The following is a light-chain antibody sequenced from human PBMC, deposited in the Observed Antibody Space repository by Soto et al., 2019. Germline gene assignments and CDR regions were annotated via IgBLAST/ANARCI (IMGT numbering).Light chain of an antibody. V-gene: IGKV3-11*01. CDR3: QRRSVWPIT. CDR2: DSS. Sequence: EIVSAQSPCTLSLSPGESATLSCRAGQTIGTSLVWSQQKRCQSPRLRXXDSSHRATGVPARFSGSGSGTDFTLTISGLEPEDFAVYYCQRRSVWPITFGQGTRLEIK. J-gene: IGKJ5*01. CDR1: QTIGTS.